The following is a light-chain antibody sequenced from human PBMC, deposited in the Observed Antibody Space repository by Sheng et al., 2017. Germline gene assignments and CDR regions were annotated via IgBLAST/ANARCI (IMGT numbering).Light chain of an antibody. CDR3: QQHNNWPFT. J-gene: IGKJ3*01. Sequence: EIVLTQSPATLSLSPGERATLSCRASQSVSSSLAWYQQKPGQAPRLLIYDASNRATGIPARFSGSGSGTDFTLTISRLEPEDFAVYYCQQHNNWPFTFGPGTKVDIK. CDR1: QSVSSS. V-gene: IGKV3-11*01. CDR2: DAS.